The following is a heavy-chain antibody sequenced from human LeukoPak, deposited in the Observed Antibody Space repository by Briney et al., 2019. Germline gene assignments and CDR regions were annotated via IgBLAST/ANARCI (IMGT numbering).Heavy chain of an antibody. Sequence: GGSLRLSCAASGFTFSSYSMNWVRQAPGKGLEWVSSISSSSSYIYYADSVKGRFTISRDNAKNSLYLQMNSLRAEDTALYYCARDKHYYDSSNYVWGQGTLVTVSS. J-gene: IGHJ4*02. CDR2: ISSSSSYI. CDR1: GFTFSSYS. D-gene: IGHD3-22*01. V-gene: IGHV3-21*04. CDR3: ARDKHYYDSSNYV.